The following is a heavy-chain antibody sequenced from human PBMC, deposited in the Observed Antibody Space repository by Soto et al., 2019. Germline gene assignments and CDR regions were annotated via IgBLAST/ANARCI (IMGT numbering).Heavy chain of an antibody. V-gene: IGHV3-11*06. CDR1: GFTFSDFY. D-gene: IGHD3-10*01. CDR2: ISHNGGYS. J-gene: IGHJ5*02. CDR3: AKDRGMYYINTVNCFDP. Sequence: GGSLRLSCAASGFTFSDFYMSWIRQAPGKRLEWVSYISHNGGYSDYADSVKGRFTISRDNAKNSLYLEMNSLRAEDTAVYYCAKDRGMYYINTVNCFDPWGHGTLVTVSS.